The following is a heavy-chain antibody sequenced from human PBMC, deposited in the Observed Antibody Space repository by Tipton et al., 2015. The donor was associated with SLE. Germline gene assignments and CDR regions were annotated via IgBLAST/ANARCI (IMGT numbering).Heavy chain of an antibody. CDR2: INHSGNT. J-gene: IGHJ4*02. Sequence: TLSLTCTVSGGSISSGNYWSWIRQSPGKGLEWIGEINHSGNTNYNPSLKSRVTISVDTSKNQFSLKLSSVTAADTAVYYCARYIVVVRYFDYWGQGTLVTVSS. V-gene: IGHV4-34*01. CDR1: GGSISSGNY. D-gene: IGHD2-21*01. CDR3: ARYIVVVRYFDY.